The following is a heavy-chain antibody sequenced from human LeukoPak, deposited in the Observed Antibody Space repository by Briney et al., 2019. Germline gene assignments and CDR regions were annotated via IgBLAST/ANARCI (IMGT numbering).Heavy chain of an antibody. D-gene: IGHD3-22*01. Sequence: PSETLSLTCTVSGGSISSSSYYWGWIRQPPGKGLEWIGSIYYTRSTYYNPSLKSRVSISVDTSKNQFSLKLTSVTAADTAVYYCARGVTMIVVVIHDWYFDLWGRGTLVTVSS. CDR3: ARGVTMIVVVIHDWYFDL. CDR2: IYYTRST. CDR1: GGSISSSSYY. V-gene: IGHV4-39*01. J-gene: IGHJ2*01.